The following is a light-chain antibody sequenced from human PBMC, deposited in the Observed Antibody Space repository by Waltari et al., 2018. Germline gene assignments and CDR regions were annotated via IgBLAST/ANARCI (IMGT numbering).Light chain of an antibody. CDR3: QQYGSSVMYT. CDR2: GAS. J-gene: IGKJ2*01. Sequence: VATQSPVTLSLSPGERPTFHCTARQSITKRYSAWYQQKPGQAHRLLIYGASSRGPGIPDRFSGSGSGTDFTLTISRLEPEDGAVYYCQQYGSSVMYTFGQGTKLEIK. CDR1: QSITKRY. V-gene: IGKV3-20*01.